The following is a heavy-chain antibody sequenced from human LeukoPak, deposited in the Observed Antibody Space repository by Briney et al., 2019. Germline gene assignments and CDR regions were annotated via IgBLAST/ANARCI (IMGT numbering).Heavy chain of an antibody. CDR3: ARVLRDGHNDPFDN. D-gene: IGHD5-24*01. J-gene: IGHJ3*02. Sequence: SETLSLTCTVSGVSISSSSYFWGWIRQPPEKGLEWIGSVFYTGDTYYSPSLKSRVTLSVDTSKNHFSLRLTSVTAADAAVYYCARVLRDGHNDPFDNWGQGTLVTVSS. V-gene: IGHV4-39*01. CDR1: GVSISSSSYF. CDR2: VFYTGDT.